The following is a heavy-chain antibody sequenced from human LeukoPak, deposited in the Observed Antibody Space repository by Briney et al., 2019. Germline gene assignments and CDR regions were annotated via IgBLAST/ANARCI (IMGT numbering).Heavy chain of an antibody. CDR1: GFTFSSYS. D-gene: IGHD3/OR15-3a*01. V-gene: IGHV3-48*04. CDR2: ISSSSSTI. Sequence: PGGSLRLSCAASGFTFSSYSMNWVRQAPGKGLEWVSYISSSSSTIYYADSVKGRFTISRDNAKNSLYLQMNILRAEDTAVYYCVRGYDDXXXWLSHWGQGTLVTVSS. CDR3: VRGYDDXXXWLSH. J-gene: IGHJ4*02.